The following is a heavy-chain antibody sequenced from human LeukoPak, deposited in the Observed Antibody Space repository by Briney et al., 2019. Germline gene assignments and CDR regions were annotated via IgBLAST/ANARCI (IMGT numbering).Heavy chain of an antibody. D-gene: IGHD2-2*01. Sequence: PGGSLRLSCAASGFTFNSYAMDWVRQAPGKGLEWVSVISGSGAYTDYADSVKGRFTISRDNSRDTLYLQMNCLRAEDTAVYYCAKDHCSSSSCYADAFDIWGQGTMVTVSS. CDR1: GFTFNSYA. V-gene: IGHV3-23*01. CDR2: ISGSGAYT. CDR3: AKDHCSSSSCYADAFDI. J-gene: IGHJ3*02.